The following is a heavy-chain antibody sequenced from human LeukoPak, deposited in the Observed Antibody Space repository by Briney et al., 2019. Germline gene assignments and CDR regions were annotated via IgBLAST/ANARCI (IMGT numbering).Heavy chain of an antibody. CDR2: FDPEDGET. J-gene: IGHJ3*02. D-gene: IGHD3-22*01. V-gene: IGHV1-24*01. Sequence: RASVKVSCKVSGYTLTELSMHWVRPAPGKGLEWMGGFDPEDGETIYAQKFQGRVTTTEDTSTDTAYMELSSLRSEDTAVYYCATMGITMIVVAKDAFDIWGQGTMVTVSS. CDR3: ATMGITMIVVAKDAFDI. CDR1: GYTLTELS.